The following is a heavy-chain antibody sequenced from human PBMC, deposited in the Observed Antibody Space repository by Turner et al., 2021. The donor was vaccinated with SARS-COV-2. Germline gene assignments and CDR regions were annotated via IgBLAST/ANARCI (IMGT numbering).Heavy chain of an antibody. J-gene: IGHJ3*02. CDR3: ARDGGDQSGGAFDI. Sequence: HLVESGGGLVKPGGSLTLSCVASGFSLSDYYMSWVRQAPGKGLEWLSYINSTGYIINSADSVKGRFTVSRDNAKNSLSLVMDSLRAEDTAVYYCARDGGDQSGGAFDIWSQGTMVTVSS. CDR2: INSTGYII. D-gene: IGHD2-21*01. CDR1: GFSLSDYY. V-gene: IGHV3-11*04.